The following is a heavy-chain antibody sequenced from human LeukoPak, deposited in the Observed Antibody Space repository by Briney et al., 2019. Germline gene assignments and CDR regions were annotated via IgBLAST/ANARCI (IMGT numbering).Heavy chain of an antibody. J-gene: IGHJ5*02. Sequence: SETLSLTCTVSGGSISTYYWNWIRQPPGKGLEWIGYIYYSGTTNYNPSLKSRVSMSVDTSENQLSLKLSSVTAADTAVYYCAREAAAGTTDPWGQGTLVTVSS. V-gene: IGHV4-59*12. CDR2: IYYSGTT. CDR1: GGSISTYY. D-gene: IGHD6-13*01. CDR3: AREAAAGTTDP.